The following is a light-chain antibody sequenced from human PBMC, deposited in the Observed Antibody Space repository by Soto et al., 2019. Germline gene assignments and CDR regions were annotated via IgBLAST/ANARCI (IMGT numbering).Light chain of an antibody. Sequence: EIVLTQSPGTLSLSPGERATLACRASQSISSSSLAWYQQKPGQAPRLLIYGASSRATGIPDRFSGSGSGTDFTLTISRLEPEDVAVYYCQFFGSSRYTFGQGTKLEIK. J-gene: IGKJ2*01. CDR3: QFFGSSRYT. CDR1: QSISSSS. CDR2: GAS. V-gene: IGKV3-20*01.